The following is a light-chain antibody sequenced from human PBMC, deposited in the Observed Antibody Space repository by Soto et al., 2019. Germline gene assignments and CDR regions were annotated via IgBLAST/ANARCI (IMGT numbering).Light chain of an antibody. Sequence: FVFPQSTGTLSLSPGERATLSCRASQSVSSSYVAWYQQKPGQAPRLLIYGASSRATGIPDRFSGSGSGTDFTLTISRLEPEDFAVYYCQQYERSPKTFGQGTKVDIK. CDR1: QSVSSSY. J-gene: IGKJ1*01. CDR3: QQYERSPKT. CDR2: GAS. V-gene: IGKV3-20*01.